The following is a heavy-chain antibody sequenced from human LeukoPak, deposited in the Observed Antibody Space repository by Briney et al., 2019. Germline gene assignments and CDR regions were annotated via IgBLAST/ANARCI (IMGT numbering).Heavy chain of an antibody. CDR3: TRGTETVNYFDH. D-gene: IGHD2-21*02. Sequence: SETLSLTCTVSGGSITNYYWSWIRQPPGKGLEWIGYIYYTGSDNYNPSLKSRVSMSVDTSKNQFSLKLTSVAAADTAVYYCTRGTETVNYFDHWGQGTLVTVSS. J-gene: IGHJ4*02. CDR1: GGSITNYY. CDR2: IYYTGSD. V-gene: IGHV4-59*08.